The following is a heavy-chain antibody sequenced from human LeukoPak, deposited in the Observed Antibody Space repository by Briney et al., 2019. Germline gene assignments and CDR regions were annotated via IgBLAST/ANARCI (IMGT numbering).Heavy chain of an antibody. J-gene: IGHJ4*02. D-gene: IGHD1-14*01. V-gene: IGHV4-34*01. CDR1: GGSFSGYY. CDR3: ARDRTGWASDY. Sequence: TSETLSLTCAVYGGSFSGYYWSWIRQPPGKGLEWIGEINHSGSTNYNPSLKSRVTISVDTSKNQFSLKLRSVTAADTAVYYCARDRTGWASDYWGQGTLVTVSS. CDR2: INHSGST.